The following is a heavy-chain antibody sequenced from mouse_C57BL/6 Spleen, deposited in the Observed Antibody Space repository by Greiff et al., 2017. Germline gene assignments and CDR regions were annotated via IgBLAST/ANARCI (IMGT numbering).Heavy chain of an antibody. CDR3: ARLIYYGNYFDY. CDR2: ISSGGSYT. Sequence: EVMLVESGGDLVKPGGSLKLSCAASGFTFSSYGMSWVRQTPDKRLEWVATISSGGSYTYYPDSVKGRFTISRDNAKNTLYLQMSSLKSEDTAMYYCARLIYYGNYFDYWGQGTTLTVSS. D-gene: IGHD2-1*01. CDR1: GFTFSSYG. J-gene: IGHJ2*01. V-gene: IGHV5-6*02.